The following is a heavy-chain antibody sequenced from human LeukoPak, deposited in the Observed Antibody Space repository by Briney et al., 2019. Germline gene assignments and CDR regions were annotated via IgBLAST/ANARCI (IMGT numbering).Heavy chain of an antibody. CDR1: GFTFSSYA. J-gene: IGHJ4*02. CDR3: AREGAVLRYFDWLLTAFDY. D-gene: IGHD3-9*01. Sequence: GGSLRLSCAASGFTFSSYAMHWVRQAPGKGLEWVAVISYDGSNKCYADSVKGRFTISRDNSKNTLYLQMNSLRAEDTAVYYCAREGAVLRYFDWLLTAFDYWGQGTLVTVSS. CDR2: ISYDGSNK. V-gene: IGHV3-30*04.